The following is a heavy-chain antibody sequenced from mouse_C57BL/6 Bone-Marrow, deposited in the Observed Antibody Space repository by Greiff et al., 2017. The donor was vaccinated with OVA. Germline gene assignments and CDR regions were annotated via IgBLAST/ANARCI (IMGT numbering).Heavy chain of an antibody. CDR3: ARSKGLRRGY. D-gene: IGHD2-4*01. Sequence: VQLKESEGGLVQPGSSMKLSCTASGFTFSDYYMAWVRQVPEKGLEWVANINYDGSSTYYLDSLTSRFIISRDNAKNILYLQMSSLKSEDTATYYCARSKGLRRGYWGQGTTLTVSS. V-gene: IGHV5-16*01. J-gene: IGHJ2*01. CDR1: GFTFSDYY. CDR2: INYDGSST.